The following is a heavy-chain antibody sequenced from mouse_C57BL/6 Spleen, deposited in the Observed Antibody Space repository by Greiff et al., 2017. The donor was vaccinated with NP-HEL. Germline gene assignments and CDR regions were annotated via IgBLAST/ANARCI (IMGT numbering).Heavy chain of an antibody. V-gene: IGHV1-5*01. J-gene: IGHJ3*01. CDR3: AREEKLTGAY. CDR1: GYAFTSYC. Sequence: VQLQQSGTLLSRPGAEGKGAGRASGYAFTSYCMHSLKQTRAPRLSPIFSIYPGNSDTSYNQKFKGKAKLTAVTSASTAYMELSSLTSEDSAVYYCAREEKLTGAYWGQGTLVTVSA. D-gene: IGHD4-1*01. CDR2: IYPGNSDT.